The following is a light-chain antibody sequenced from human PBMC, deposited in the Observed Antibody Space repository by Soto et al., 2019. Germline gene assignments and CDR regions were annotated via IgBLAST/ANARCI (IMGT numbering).Light chain of an antibody. CDR1: QSVSSN. CDR2: GAS. CDR3: QQYIRWPLT. V-gene: IGKV3-15*01. Sequence: EIVMTQSPATLSVSPGERATLSCRASQSVSSNLAWYQQKPGQPPSLLIYGASTRATGTPARFSGSGSGTEFTLTISSLQSEDFAVYYCQQYIRWPLTFGGGTKVDIK. J-gene: IGKJ4*01.